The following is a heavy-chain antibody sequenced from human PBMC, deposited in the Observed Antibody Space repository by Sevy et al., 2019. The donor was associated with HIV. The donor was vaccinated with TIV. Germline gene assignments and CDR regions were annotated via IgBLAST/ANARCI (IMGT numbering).Heavy chain of an antibody. D-gene: IGHD3-3*01. Sequence: SETLSLTCTVSGYSISSGYYWGWIRQPPGKGLEWIGSIYHSGSTYYNPSLKSRVTISVDTSTNQFSLKLSSVTAADTAVYYCARVYDFWDNWFDPWGQGTLVTVSS. CDR1: GYSISSGYY. CDR2: IYHSGST. J-gene: IGHJ5*02. CDR3: ARVYDFWDNWFDP. V-gene: IGHV4-38-2*02.